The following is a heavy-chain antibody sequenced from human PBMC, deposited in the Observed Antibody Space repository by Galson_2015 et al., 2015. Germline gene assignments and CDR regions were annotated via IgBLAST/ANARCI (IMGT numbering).Heavy chain of an antibody. CDR2: ITASGGSP. D-gene: IGHD3-22*01. J-gene: IGHJ4*02. CDR3: AKGVGSDFYYANDY. Sequence: ALRLSCADSGFTFSSYAMRWVRQAPGKRLEWVSLITASGGSPYYADSVKRRFTISRDNSKNTLYLQMNSLRAEDTAMYYCAKGVGSDFYYANDYWGQGTLVTVSS. CDR1: GFTFSSYA. V-gene: IGHV3-23*01.